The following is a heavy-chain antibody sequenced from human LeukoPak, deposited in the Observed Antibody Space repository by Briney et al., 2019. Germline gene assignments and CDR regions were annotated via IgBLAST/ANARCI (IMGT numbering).Heavy chain of an antibody. D-gene: IGHD1-14*01. Sequence: GASVKVSCKGSGYTLSNHAFSWVRQAPGQGLEWMGWMNPNSGNTGYAQKFQGRVTMTRNTSISTAYMELSSLRSEDTAVYYYARASPGVNDYWGQGTLVTVSS. J-gene: IGHJ4*02. CDR3: ARASPGVNDY. CDR1: GYTLSNHA. CDR2: MNPNSGNT. V-gene: IGHV1-8*02.